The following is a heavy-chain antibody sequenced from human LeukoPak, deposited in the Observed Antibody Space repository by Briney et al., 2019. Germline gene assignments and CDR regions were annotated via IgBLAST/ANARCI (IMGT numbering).Heavy chain of an antibody. CDR2: IIPIFGTA. V-gene: IGHV1-69*13. CDR1: GGTFSSYA. D-gene: IGHD3-10*01. CDR3: ARDDMVRGVEGSGYNWFDP. Sequence: SVKVSCKTSGGTFSSYAISWVRQAPGQGLEWMGGIIPIFGTANYAQKFQGRVTITADESTSTAYMELSSLRSEDTAVYYCARDDMVRGVEGSGYNWFDPWGQGTLVTVSS. J-gene: IGHJ5*02.